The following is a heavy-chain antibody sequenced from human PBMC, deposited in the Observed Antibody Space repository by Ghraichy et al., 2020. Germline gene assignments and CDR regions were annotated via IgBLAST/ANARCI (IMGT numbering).Heavy chain of an antibody. CDR2: ISSDGVDT. CDR3: VKGMVRGVIDY. CDR1: GFIFSTYA. V-gene: IGHV3-64D*06. Sequence: GGSLRLSCSASGFIFSTYAMHWVRQTPGKGLQYVSAISSDGVDTYYADSVKGRFTISRDNSKNTLYLQMSSLRAEDTAVYYCVKGMVRGVIDYWGQGTLVTVSS. J-gene: IGHJ4*02. D-gene: IGHD3-10*01.